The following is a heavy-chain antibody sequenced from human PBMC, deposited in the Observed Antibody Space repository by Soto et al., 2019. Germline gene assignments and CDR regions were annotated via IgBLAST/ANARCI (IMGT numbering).Heavy chain of an antibody. CDR1: GFTFSSYA. V-gene: IGHV3-30-3*02. CDR3: AKIEWELLRLFDY. J-gene: IGHJ4*02. CDR2: TSYDGSNK. D-gene: IGHD1-26*01. Sequence: GGSLRLSCAASGFTFSSYAMHWVRQAPGKGREWVAVTSYDGSNKYYADSGKGRFTISRDNSKNTLYLQMNSLRAEDTAVYYCAKIEWELLRLFDYWGQGTLGTVAS.